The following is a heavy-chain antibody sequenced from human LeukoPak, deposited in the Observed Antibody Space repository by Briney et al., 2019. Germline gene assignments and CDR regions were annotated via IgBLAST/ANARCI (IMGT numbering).Heavy chain of an antibody. D-gene: IGHD3-22*01. V-gene: IGHV4-39*01. Sequence: SETLSLTCTVSGGSISSSSYYWGWIRQPPGKGLEWIGSIYYSGSTYYNPSLKSRVTISVDTSKNQFSLKLSSVTAADTAVYYCVEVVVITSYYFDYWGQGTLVTVSS. J-gene: IGHJ4*02. CDR2: IYYSGST. CDR3: VEVVVITSYYFDY. CDR1: GGSISSSSYY.